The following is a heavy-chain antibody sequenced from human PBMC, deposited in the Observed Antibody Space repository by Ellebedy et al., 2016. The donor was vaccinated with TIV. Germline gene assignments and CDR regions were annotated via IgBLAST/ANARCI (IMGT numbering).Heavy chain of an antibody. V-gene: IGHV3-23*01. J-gene: IGHJ4*02. CDR3: AEDGPRDSSGYYFRFDY. CDR1: GLTFSSYA. CDR2: ISGSGGST. Sequence: GESLKISCAASGLTFSSYAMSWVRQAPGKGLEWVSAISGSGGSTYYADSVKGRFTISRDNSKNTLYLQMNSLRAEDTAVYYCAEDGPRDSSGYYFRFDYWGQGTLVTVSS. D-gene: IGHD3-22*01.